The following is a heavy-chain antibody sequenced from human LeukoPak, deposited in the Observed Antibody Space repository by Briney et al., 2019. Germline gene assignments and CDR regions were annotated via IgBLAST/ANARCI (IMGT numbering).Heavy chain of an antibody. J-gene: IGHJ4*02. V-gene: IGHV3-30*02. CDR3: AKQLRPRLSPSGFDY. Sequence: SGGSLRLSCAASGFTFSSYGMHWVRQAPGKGLEWVAFIRYYGSNKYYADSVKGRFTISRDNSKNTLYLQMNSLRAEDTAVYYCAKQLRPRLSPSGFDYWGQGTLVTVSS. CDR2: IRYYGSNK. D-gene: IGHD3-10*01. CDR1: GFTFSSYG.